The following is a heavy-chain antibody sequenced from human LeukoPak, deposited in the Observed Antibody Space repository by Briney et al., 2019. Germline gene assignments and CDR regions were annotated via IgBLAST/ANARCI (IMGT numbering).Heavy chain of an antibody. CDR2: IKQDGSEK. J-gene: IGHJ4*02. CDR1: GFTFSSYW. D-gene: IGHD6-19*01. CDR3: ARVGAVAGIHY. V-gene: IGHV3-7*04. Sequence: PGGSLRLSRAASGFTFSSYWMSWVRQAPGKGLERVANIKQDGSEKYYVDSVKGRFTISRDNAKNSLYLQMNSLRAEDTAVYYCARVGAVAGIHYWGQGTLVTVSS.